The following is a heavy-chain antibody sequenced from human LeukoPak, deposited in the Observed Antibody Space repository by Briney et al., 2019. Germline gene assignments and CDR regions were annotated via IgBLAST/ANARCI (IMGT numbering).Heavy chain of an antibody. V-gene: IGHV3-23*01. CDR2: ISGTGGST. J-gene: IGHJ4*02. CDR1: GFTFSNYA. Sequence: GGSLRLSCAASGFTFSNYAMTWVRQAPGKGLEWVSTISGTGGSTYYADSVKGRFTISRDNSKITLYLQMNSPRAEDTAVYYCAKRETVLLWFGESHAVDYWGQGTLVTVSS. CDR3: AKRETVLLWFGESHAVDY. D-gene: IGHD3-10*01.